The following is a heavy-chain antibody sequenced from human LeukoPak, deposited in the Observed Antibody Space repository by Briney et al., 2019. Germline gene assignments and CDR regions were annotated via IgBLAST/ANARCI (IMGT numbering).Heavy chain of an antibody. CDR1: GGSISSYY. V-gene: IGHV4-4*09. CDR3: ARMPFYPDWYFDL. CDR2: IYATGSS. Sequence: PSETLSLTCTVSGGSISSYYWSWIRQPPGKGLEWIGYIYATGSSNYNPSLKSRVAISIDTSKNQFSLNLRSMTAADTAVYFCARMPFYPDWYFDLWGRGTLVTVSS. J-gene: IGHJ2*01. D-gene: IGHD2-2*01.